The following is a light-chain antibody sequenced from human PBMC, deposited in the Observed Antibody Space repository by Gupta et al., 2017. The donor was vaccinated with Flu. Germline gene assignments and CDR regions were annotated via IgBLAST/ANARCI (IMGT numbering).Light chain of an antibody. J-gene: IGKJ5*01. CDR1: QSVSSN. CDR2: GAS. Sequence: EVVMTHSPATLSVSTGERATLSCRASQSVSSNLAWYQQKPGQAPRLLIYGASTRATGIPARFSGSGSGTEVSLTISSLQPEDFAVYYCQQHNNWPPITFGQGTRLEIK. CDR3: QQHNNWPPIT. V-gene: IGKV3-15*01.